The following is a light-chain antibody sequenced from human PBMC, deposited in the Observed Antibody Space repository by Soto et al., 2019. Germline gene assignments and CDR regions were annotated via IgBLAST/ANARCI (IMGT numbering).Light chain of an antibody. CDR1: SSNIGAGYE. Sequence: QSVLTQPPSVSGAPGQTVTISCTGSSSNIGAGYEVHWYQQLPGKAPKLLIYGSSNRPSGVPDRFSGSKSGTSASLAITGLQAEDEAAYYCQSYDITLSSSGVFGGGTKLTVL. CDR3: QSYDITLSSSGV. CDR2: GSS. J-gene: IGLJ3*02. V-gene: IGLV1-40*01.